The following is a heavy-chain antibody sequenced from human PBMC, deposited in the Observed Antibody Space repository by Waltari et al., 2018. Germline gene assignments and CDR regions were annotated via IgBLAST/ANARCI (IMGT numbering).Heavy chain of an antibody. CDR1: GFTFSNAW. D-gene: IGHD3-22*01. CDR3: TTDPGRKVVTNKPDY. V-gene: IGHV3-15*07. J-gene: IGHJ4*02. CDR2: IKSKTDGGTT. Sequence: EVQLVESGGGLVKPGGSLRLSCAASGFTFSNAWMNWVRQAPGKGLEWVGRIKSKTDGGTTDYAAPVKGRFTSSRDDSKNTLYLQMNSLKTEDTAVYYCTTDPGRKVVTNKPDYWGQGTLVTVSS.